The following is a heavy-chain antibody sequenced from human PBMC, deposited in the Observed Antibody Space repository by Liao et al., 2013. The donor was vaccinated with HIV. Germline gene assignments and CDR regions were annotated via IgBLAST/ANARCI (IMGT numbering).Heavy chain of an antibody. J-gene: IGHJ5*02. CDR2: IYTSGT. Sequence: QVQLQESGPGLVKPSETLSLTCTVSGGSITNYYWSWIRQPAGKGLEWIGRIYTSGTNYNPSLKSRVNMSVDTSKNQFSLKLSSVTAADTAVYYCARVLNWFDPWGQGTLVTVSS. CDR1: GGSITNYY. V-gene: IGHV4-4*07. CDR3: ARVLNWFDP.